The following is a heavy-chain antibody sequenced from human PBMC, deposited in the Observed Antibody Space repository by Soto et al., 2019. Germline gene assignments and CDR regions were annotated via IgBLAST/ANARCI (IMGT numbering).Heavy chain of an antibody. V-gene: IGHV1-3*01. CDR2: INAGNGNT. CDR3: ASDLIADLDAFDI. Sequence: GASVKVSCKASGYTFTSYAMHWVRQAPGQRLEWMGWINAGNGNTKYSQKFQGRVTITRDTSASTAYTELSSLRSEDTAVYYCASDLIADLDAFDIWGQGTMVTVSS. J-gene: IGHJ3*02. D-gene: IGHD6-13*01. CDR1: GYTFTSYA.